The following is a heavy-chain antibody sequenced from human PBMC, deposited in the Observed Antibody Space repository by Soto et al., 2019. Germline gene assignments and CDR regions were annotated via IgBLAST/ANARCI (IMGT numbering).Heavy chain of an antibody. V-gene: IGHV1-2*02. J-gene: IGHJ4*02. D-gene: IGHD3-3*01. CDR2: VNPNSGGT. CDR3: ARAGFWSGYSTFDY. CDR1: GYTFTGYY. Sequence: ASVKVSCKASGYTFTGYYMHWVRQAPGQGLEWMGWVNPNSGGTNYAQKFQGRVTMTRDTSISTAYMELSRLRSDDTAVYYCARAGFWSGYSTFDYWGQGTLVTVSS.